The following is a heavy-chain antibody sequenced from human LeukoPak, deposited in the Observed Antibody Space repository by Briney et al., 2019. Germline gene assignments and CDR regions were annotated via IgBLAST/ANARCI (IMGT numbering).Heavy chain of an antibody. V-gene: IGHV3-48*01. J-gene: IGHJ4*02. D-gene: IGHD6-6*01. CDR2: ITSSSSTI. CDR3: AREGPYSSSND. Sequence: GGSLRLSCAASGFIFSDYSMNWVRQAPGKGLEWVSHITSSSSTIYYADSVKGRLTISRDNGKNSLYLQMNSLRAEDTAVYYCAREGPYSSSNDWGQGTLVTVSS. CDR1: GFIFSDYS.